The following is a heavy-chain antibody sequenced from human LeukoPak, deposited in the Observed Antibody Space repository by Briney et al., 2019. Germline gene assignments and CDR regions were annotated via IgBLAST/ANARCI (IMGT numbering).Heavy chain of an antibody. CDR3: AKAYYGSGSSLLFDY. CDR1: GFTFSSYA. CDR2: ISGSGGST. Sequence: PGGSLRLSCAASGFTFSSYAMSWVRQAPGEGLEWVSAISGSGGSTYYAGSVKGRFTISRDNSKNTLYLQMNSLRAEDTAVYYCAKAYYGSGSSLLFDYWGQGTLVTVSS. D-gene: IGHD3-10*01. J-gene: IGHJ4*02. V-gene: IGHV3-23*01.